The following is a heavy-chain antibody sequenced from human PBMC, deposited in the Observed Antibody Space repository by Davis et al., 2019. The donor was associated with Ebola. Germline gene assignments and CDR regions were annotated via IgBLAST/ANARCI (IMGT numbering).Heavy chain of an antibody. V-gene: IGHV6-1*01. J-gene: IGHJ5*02. Sequence: HSQTLSLTCAISGDSVSSNSAAWHWIRLSPSRGLEWLGRTYYRSEWYYDYAMSVKSRITVNPDTSKNRFSLQLNSVTPEDTAVYYCERGAHNSAWSWGQGTLVTVSS. CDR1: GDSVSSNSAA. CDR2: TYYRSEWYY. CDR3: ERGAHNSAWS. D-gene: IGHD6-19*01.